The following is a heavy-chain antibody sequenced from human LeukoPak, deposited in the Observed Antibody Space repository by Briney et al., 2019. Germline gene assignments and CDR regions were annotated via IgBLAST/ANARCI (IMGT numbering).Heavy chain of an antibody. J-gene: IGHJ1*01. CDR1: GYTFINYY. Sequence: ASVKVSCKASGYTFINYYMHWVRQAPGQGLEGMGIINTSGGRTSYARKFQGRVTMTRDTSTSTVYMELSSLRSEDTAVYYCARDGSTSILWWWGQGTLVTVSS. CDR2: INTSGGRT. V-gene: IGHV1-46*01. D-gene: IGHD2-21*01. CDR3: ARDGSTSILWW.